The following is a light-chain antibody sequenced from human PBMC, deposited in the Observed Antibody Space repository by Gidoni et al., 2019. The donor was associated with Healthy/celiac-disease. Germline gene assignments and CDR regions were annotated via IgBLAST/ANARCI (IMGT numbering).Light chain of an antibody. J-gene: IGLJ2*01. CDR2: STN. CDR1: SDSVSSNYY. V-gene: IGLV8-61*01. Sequence: HTVVTQETSVSVSPGGTVTLTCGWTSDSVSSNYYPSWYQQQPGQAPRTLLYSTNRLSSGVPARFSGSILGNKAALTITGAQAADECDYYCALYLGSDIWVLGGGTKVTVL. CDR3: ALYLGSDIWV.